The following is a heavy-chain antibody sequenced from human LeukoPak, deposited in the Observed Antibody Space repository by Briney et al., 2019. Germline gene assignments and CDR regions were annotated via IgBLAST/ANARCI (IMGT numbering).Heavy chain of an antibody. CDR3: AISHYYGSGSFDY. Sequence: GGSLRLSCAASGFTFSSYAMSWVRQAPGKGLEWVSAISGSGGSTYYADSVKGRFTISRNNSKNPLYLQMNRLSAEDTAVYYCAISHYYGSGSFDYWGQGTLVTVSS. CDR1: GFTFSSYA. V-gene: IGHV3-23*01. CDR2: ISGSGGST. D-gene: IGHD3-10*01. J-gene: IGHJ4*02.